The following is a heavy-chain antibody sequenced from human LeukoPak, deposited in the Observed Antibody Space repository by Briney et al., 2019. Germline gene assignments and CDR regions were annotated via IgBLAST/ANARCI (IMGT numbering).Heavy chain of an antibody. V-gene: IGHV4-34*01. J-gene: IGHJ3*02. CDR1: GGSFSGYY. CDR3: ARDYLSFGDSSGDDAFDI. CDR2: INHSGST. D-gene: IGHD3-22*01. Sequence: SETLSLTCAVYGGSFSGYYWSWIRQPPGKGLEWIGEINHSGSTNYNPSLKSRVTISVDTSKNQFSLKLSSVTAADTAVYYCARDYLSFGDSSGDDAFDIWGQGTMVTVSS.